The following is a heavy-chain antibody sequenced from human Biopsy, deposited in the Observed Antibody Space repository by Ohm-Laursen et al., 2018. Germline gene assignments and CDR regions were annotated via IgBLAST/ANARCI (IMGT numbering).Heavy chain of an antibody. CDR1: GFAFSYYG. CDR2: MWSDGINK. V-gene: IGHV3-33*01. Sequence: SSLRLSCAAAGFAFSYYGLHWVRQAPGKGLQWVAVMWSDGINKNYADSVKGRFTVSRDNSNNVLYLQMSSLRDEGSAVYYCARDDDTTGHYMILNHWGQGTLVTVSP. J-gene: IGHJ5*02. CDR3: ARDDDTTGHYMILNH. D-gene: IGHD3-9*01.